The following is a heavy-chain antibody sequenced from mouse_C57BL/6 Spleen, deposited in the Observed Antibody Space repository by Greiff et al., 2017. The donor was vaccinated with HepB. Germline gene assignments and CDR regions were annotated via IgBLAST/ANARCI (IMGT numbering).Heavy chain of an antibody. CDR2: IDPENGDT. CDR1: GFNIKDDY. CDR3: TLITFDY. J-gene: IGHJ2*01. V-gene: IGHV14-4*01. Sequence: VQLKESGAELVRPGASVKLSCTASGFNIKDDYMHWVKQRPEQGLEWIGWIDPENGDTEYASKFQGKATITADTSSNTAYLQLSSLTSEDTAVYYCTLITFDYWGQGTTLTVSS. D-gene: IGHD1-1*01.